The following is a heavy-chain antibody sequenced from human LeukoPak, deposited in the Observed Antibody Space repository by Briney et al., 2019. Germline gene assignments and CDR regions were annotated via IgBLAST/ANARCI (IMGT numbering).Heavy chain of an antibody. J-gene: IGHJ4*02. CDR2: ISSSGSTT. V-gene: IGHV3-11*04. D-gene: IGHD3-22*01. CDR1: GFTFSDYY. Sequence: GGSLRLSCAASGFTFSDYYMSWIRQAPGKGLEWVSYISSSGSTTYYADSVKGRFTISRDNAKNSLYLQMNSLRAEDTAVYYCARDLYLVNYYDSSGYSLWGQGTLVTVSS. CDR3: ARDLYLVNYYDSSGYSL.